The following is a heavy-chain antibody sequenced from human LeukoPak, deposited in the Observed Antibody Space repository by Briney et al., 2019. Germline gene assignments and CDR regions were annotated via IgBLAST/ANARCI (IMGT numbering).Heavy chain of an antibody. CDR2: IKKDGSEK. V-gene: IGHV3-7*01. J-gene: IGHJ6*03. Sequence: PGGSLRLSCAASGFTFSRYWMSWVRQAPGKGLEWVANIKKDGSEKYYVDSVKGRFTISRDNAKNSLYLQMNSLRAEDTAVYYCASLSTIFHPYYYYYYMDVWGKGTTVTISS. D-gene: IGHD3-9*01. CDR3: ASLSTIFHPYYYYYYMDV. CDR1: GFTFSRYW.